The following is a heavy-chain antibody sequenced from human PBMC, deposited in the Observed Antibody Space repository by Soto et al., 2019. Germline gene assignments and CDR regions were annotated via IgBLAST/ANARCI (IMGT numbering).Heavy chain of an antibody. CDR3: ARSKYMGV. V-gene: IGHV1-46*03. CDR1: GYTFTDYY. J-gene: IGHJ6*03. CDR2: ITPSGGST. Sequence: GASVKVSCKASGYTFTDYYIHWVRQAPGQGLEWMGIITPSGGSTTYAQKFQGRVTMTRDTSTTTVYMELSSLRSEDTAMYYCARSKYMGVWGKGTTVTVSS.